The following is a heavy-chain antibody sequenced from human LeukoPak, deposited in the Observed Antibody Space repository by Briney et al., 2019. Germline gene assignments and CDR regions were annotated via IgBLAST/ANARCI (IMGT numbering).Heavy chain of an antibody. CDR1: GFTLSSYW. Sequence: GGSLRLSCAASGFTLSSYWMSWVRQAPGKGLEWVANIKQDGSEKYYVDSVKGRFTISRDNAKNSLYLQMNSLRAEDTAVYYCAREGAAAGMGYYGMDVWGQGTTVTVSS. V-gene: IGHV3-7*01. J-gene: IGHJ6*02. CDR2: IKQDGSEK. D-gene: IGHD6-13*01. CDR3: AREGAAAGMGYYGMDV.